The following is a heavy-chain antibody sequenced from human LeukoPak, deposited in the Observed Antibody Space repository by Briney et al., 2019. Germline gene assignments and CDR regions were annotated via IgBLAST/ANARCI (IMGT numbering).Heavy chain of an antibody. V-gene: IGHV4-59*01. CDR1: GGSISSYH. Sequence: SETLSLTCIVSGGSISSYHWSWIRQPPGKGLEWIGYIYYSGSTNYNPSLKSRVTISVDASKNQFSLKLSSVTAADTAEYYCARESRDGYNYFDYWGQGTLVTVSS. J-gene: IGHJ4*02. CDR2: IYYSGST. CDR3: ARESRDGYNYFDY. D-gene: IGHD5-24*01.